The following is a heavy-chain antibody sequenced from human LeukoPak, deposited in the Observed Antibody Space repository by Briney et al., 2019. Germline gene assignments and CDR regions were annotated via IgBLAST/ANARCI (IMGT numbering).Heavy chain of an antibody. V-gene: IGHV3-74*01. Sequence: GGSLRLSWAASGLTFSTYWMHWVRQAPGKGLVWVSRINSDGSITNYADSVKGRFTISRDNAKNTLYLQMNSLRAEDTAVYYCARDASALVGATRSRAFDIWGQGTMVTVSS. CDR3: ARDASALVGATRSRAFDI. D-gene: IGHD1-26*01. J-gene: IGHJ3*02. CDR2: INSDGSIT. CDR1: GLTFSTYW.